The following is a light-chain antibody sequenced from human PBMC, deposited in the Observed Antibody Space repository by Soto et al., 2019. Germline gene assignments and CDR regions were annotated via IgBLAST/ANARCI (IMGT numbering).Light chain of an antibody. V-gene: IGLV2-14*01. CDR3: SSYTSRSTLVA. CDR1: SSDVGGYNY. Sequence: QSALTQPASVSGSPGQSITISCTGTSSDVGGYNYVSWYQQHPGKAPKLVIYEVTKRPSGVSNRFSGSKSGNTASLTISGLQAEDEADYYCSSYTSRSTLVAFGGGTKVTVL. J-gene: IGLJ2*01. CDR2: EVT.